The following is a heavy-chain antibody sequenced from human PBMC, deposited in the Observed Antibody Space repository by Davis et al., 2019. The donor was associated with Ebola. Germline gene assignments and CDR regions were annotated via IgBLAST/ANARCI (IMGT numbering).Heavy chain of an antibody. CDR1: GYTFTSYG. CDR3: ASRHDY. Sequence: AASVKVSCKASGYTFTSYGISWVRQAPGQGLEWMGWISAYNGNTNYAQKPQGRVTITTDTSTSTAYMELRSLRSEDTAVYYCASRHDYWGQGTLVTVSS. CDR2: ISAYNGNT. J-gene: IGHJ4*02. V-gene: IGHV1-18*04.